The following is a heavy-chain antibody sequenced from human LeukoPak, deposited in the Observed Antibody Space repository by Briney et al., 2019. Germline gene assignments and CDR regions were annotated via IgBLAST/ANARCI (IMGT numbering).Heavy chain of an antibody. CDR2: IWYGGSNK. CDR3: ARDGGGSYYGDAFDI. J-gene: IGHJ3*02. V-gene: IGHV3-33*01. Sequence: PGGSLRLSCAASGFTFSSYGVHGVRQAPGKGLEWVAVIWYGGSNKYYADSVKGRFTISRDNSKNTLSLQINSLRAENTPVCYCARDGGGSYYGDAFDIWGQGTMVTVSS. CDR1: GFTFSSYG. D-gene: IGHD3-10*01.